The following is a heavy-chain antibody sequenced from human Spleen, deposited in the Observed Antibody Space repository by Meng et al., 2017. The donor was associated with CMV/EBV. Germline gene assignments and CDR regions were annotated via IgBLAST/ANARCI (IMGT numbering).Heavy chain of an antibody. J-gene: IGHJ4*02. CDR2: ISGSGGST. D-gene: IGHD5-24*01. CDR3: AKGNERWLQWGY. Sequence: GESLKISCAASGFTFSSYSMNWVRQAPGKGLEWVSAISGSGGSTYYADSVRGRFTISRDNSKNMLYLQMNSLRAEDTAVYYCAKGNERWLQWGYWGQGTLVTVSS. CDR1: GFTFSSYS. V-gene: IGHV3-23*01.